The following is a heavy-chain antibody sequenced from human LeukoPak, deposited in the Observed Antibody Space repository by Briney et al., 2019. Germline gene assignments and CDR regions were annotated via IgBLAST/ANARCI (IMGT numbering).Heavy chain of an antibody. CDR1: GYTFTSYD. CDR2: MNPNSGNT. V-gene: IGHV1-8*03. CDR3: ARTYYDFWSGHYYYYYMDV. D-gene: IGHD3-3*01. J-gene: IGHJ6*03. Sequence: GASVKVSCKASGYTFTSYDINWVRQATGQGLEWMGWMNPNSGNTGYAQKFQGRVTITGNTSISTAYMELSSLRSEDTAVYYCARTYYDFWSGHYYYYYMDVWGKGTTVTVSS.